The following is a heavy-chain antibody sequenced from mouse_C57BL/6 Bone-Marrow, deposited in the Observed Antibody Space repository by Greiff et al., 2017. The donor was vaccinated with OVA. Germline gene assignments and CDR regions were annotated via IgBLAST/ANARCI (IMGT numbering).Heavy chain of an antibody. CDR2: IYPGSGNT. CDR3: ATDLSWYFDV. Sequence: VKLMESGAELVRPGASVKLSCKASGYTFTDYYINWVKQRPGQGLEWIARIYPGSGNTYYNEKFKGKATLTAEKSSSTAYMQLSSLTSEDSAVYFCATDLSWYFDVWGTGTTVTVSS. CDR1: GYTFTDYY. J-gene: IGHJ1*03. V-gene: IGHV1-76*01.